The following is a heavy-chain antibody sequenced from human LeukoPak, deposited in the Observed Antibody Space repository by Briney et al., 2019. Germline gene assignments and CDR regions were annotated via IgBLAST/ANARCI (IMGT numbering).Heavy chain of an antibody. CDR3: ARADTGVVPALVYYYYAMDV. CDR1: GGSISSGGYY. CDR2: IYYSGST. Sequence: SETLSLTCTVSGGSISSGGYYWRWLRLHPGKGLEWIGYIYYSGSTYYNPSLKSRVTISVDRSKNQFSLKLSSVTAADTAVYYCARADTGVVPALVYYYYAMDVWGQGTTVTVSS. J-gene: IGHJ6*02. D-gene: IGHD2-2*01. V-gene: IGHV4-31*03.